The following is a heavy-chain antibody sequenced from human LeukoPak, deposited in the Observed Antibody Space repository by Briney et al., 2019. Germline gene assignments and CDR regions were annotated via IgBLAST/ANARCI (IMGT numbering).Heavy chain of an antibody. D-gene: IGHD2-8*01. Sequence: PSETLSLTCTLSRGSISSSGYYWGWIRQPPGKGLEWIGSIYYSGSTYYNPSLKSRVTISVDKSQNQFSLKVNSLTAADTAVYYCATNGYYCMDVWGKGTTVTVSS. CDR2: IYYSGST. V-gene: IGHV4-39*07. CDR3: ATNGYYCMDV. J-gene: IGHJ6*03. CDR1: RGSISSSGYY.